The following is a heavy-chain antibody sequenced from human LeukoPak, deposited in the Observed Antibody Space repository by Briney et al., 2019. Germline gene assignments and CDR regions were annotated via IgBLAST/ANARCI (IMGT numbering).Heavy chain of an antibody. D-gene: IGHD2-15*01. CDR2: IIPILGIA. CDR3: ARDVVVAATPVSYYGMDV. CDR1: GGTFSSYA. J-gene: IGHJ6*02. Sequence: GASVKVSCKASGGTFSSYAISWVRQAPGQGLEWMGRIIPILGIANYAQKFQGRVTITADKSTSTAYMELSSLRSEDTAVYYCARDVVVAATPVSYYGMDVWGQGTTVTVSS. V-gene: IGHV1-69*04.